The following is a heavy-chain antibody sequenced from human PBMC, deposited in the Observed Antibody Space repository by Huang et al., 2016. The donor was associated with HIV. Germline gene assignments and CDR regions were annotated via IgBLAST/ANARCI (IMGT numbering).Heavy chain of an antibody. D-gene: IGHD3-3*01. Sequence: EVLLLESGGGPVQPGGSLRLSCVASGFTFSSYAMSWVRQAPGMTVGINNRYYAHSVKGRFAVSRDDSTNTLYLQMNSLRAEDTAVYYCAKDADTSGYDVLGPFGSWGQGTLVTVSS. V-gene: IGHV3-23*01. CDR2: MTVGINNR. CDR3: AKDADTSGYDVLGPFGS. J-gene: IGHJ4*02. CDR1: GFTFSSYA.